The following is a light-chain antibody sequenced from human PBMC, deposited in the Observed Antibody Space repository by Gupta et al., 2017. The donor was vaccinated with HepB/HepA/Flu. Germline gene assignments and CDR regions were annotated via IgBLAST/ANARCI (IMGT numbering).Light chain of an antibody. V-gene: IGKV4-1*01. CDR3: QQDDCIPIT. Sequence: DIVMTQSPDSLAVSLGERATINCKSSQSLLYGSHKRNYLGWYQKKPGQPPRLLIYWASTRESGVPDRFSGNGSATDFTLTISGLQAEDVAVYYCQQDDCIPITFGQGSLVEIK. CDR2: WAS. CDR1: QSLLYGSHKRNY. J-gene: IGKJ5*01.